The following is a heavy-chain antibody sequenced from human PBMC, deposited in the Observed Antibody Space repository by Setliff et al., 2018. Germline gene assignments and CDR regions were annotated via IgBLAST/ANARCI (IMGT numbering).Heavy chain of an antibody. V-gene: IGHV4-59*03. CDR1: GGSISPYF. CDR2: IYHNGNT. Sequence: PSETLSLTCTVSGGSISPYFWSWIRQPPGKGLEWIGYIYHNGNTNSAQKLQGRVTMTTDTSTNTAYMELRSLRSDDTAMYFCALSSLSLCSGGNCPNAFDVWGQGTMVTVSS. J-gene: IGHJ3*01. D-gene: IGHD2-15*01. CDR3: ALSSLSLCSGGNCPNAFDV.